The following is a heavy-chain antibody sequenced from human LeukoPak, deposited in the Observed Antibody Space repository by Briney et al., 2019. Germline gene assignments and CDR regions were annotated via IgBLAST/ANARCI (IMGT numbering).Heavy chain of an antibody. CDR2: ISAYNGNT. CDR3: ARAALLWFGELPIDYYYGMDV. CDR1: GYTFTSYG. J-gene: IGHJ6*02. Sequence: ASVKVSCKASGYTFTSYGISWVRQAPEQGLEWMGWISAYNGNTNYAQKLQGRVTMTTDTSTSTAYMELRSLRSDDTAVYYCARAALLWFGELPIDYYYGMDVWGQGTTVTVSS. D-gene: IGHD3-10*01. V-gene: IGHV1-18*01.